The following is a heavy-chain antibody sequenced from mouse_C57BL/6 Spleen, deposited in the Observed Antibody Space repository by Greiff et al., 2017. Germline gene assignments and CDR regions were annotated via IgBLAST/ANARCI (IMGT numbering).Heavy chain of an antibody. V-gene: IGHV1-15*01. CDR3: TRPYYYGSRGFAY. Sequence: VQLQQSGAELVRPGASVTLSCKASGYTFTDYEMPWVKQTPVHGLEWIGAIDPETGGTAYNQKFKGKAILTADKSSSTAYMELRSLTSEDSAVYYCTRPYYYGSRGFAYWGQGTLVTVSA. D-gene: IGHD1-1*01. CDR1: GYTFTDYE. CDR2: IDPETGGT. J-gene: IGHJ3*01.